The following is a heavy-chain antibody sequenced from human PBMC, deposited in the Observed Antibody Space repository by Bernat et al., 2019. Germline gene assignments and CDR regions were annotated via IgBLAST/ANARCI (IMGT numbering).Heavy chain of an antibody. V-gene: IGHV3-23*01. Sequence: EVQLLESGGGLVQPGGSLRLSCAASGFTFSSYAMSWVRQAPGKGLEWVSAISGSGGSTYYADSVKGRFTISRDNSKNTLYLQMNSLRAEDTAVYYCARDRSSGYYYAQDWYFDLWGRGTLVTVSS. J-gene: IGHJ2*01. CDR2: ISGSGGST. CDR1: GFTFSSYA. D-gene: IGHD3-22*01. CDR3: ARDRSSGYYYAQDWYFDL.